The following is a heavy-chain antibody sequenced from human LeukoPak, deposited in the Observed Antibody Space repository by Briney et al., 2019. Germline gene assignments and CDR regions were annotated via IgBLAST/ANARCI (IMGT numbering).Heavy chain of an antibody. D-gene: IGHD1-26*01. J-gene: IGHJ5*02. CDR3: ARGAVGTGVWFDP. Sequence: PGGSLRLSCAASGFTFSGYRVHWVRQAPGKGLEWVSRINIYGDTTNYADSVKGRFTISRGNAKNTLHLQMNSLRADDTAVYYYARGAVGTGVWFDPWGQGTLVTVSS. CDR2: INIYGDTT. V-gene: IGHV3-74*01. CDR1: GFTFSGYR.